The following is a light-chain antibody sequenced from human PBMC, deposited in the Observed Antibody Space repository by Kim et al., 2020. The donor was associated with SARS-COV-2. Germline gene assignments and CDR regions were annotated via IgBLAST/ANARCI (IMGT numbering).Light chain of an antibody. CDR1: SLRNYY. CDR2: AKN. CDR3: DSRDSSGDHVV. J-gene: IGLJ2*01. V-gene: IGLV3-19*01. Sequence: ALGQTVRITCQGDSLRNYYASWYQQKPGQAPILVIYAKNNRPSGIPDRFSGSGSGNTASLTITGAQAEDEADYYCDSRDSSGDHVVFGGGTKLTVL.